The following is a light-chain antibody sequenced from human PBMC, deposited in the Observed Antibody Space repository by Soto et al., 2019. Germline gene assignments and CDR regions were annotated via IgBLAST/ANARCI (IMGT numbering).Light chain of an antibody. CDR2: GAY. V-gene: IGKV3-20*01. J-gene: IGKJ1*01. CDR3: KQYGNSPQT. Sequence: EIVLTQSPGTLSLSPGERATLSCRASQSVSNFLAWYQQKPGQPHRLLIYGAYSRATGIQDRFSGSGSGTDFTLTIRRLEPEDVAVYYCKQYGNSPQTFGQGTKVDIK. CDR1: QSVSNF.